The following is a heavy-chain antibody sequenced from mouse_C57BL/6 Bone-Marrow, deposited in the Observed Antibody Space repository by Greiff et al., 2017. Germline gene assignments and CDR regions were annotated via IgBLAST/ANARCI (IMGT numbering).Heavy chain of an antibody. Sequence: EVQLVESGGGLVKPGGSLKLSCAASGFTFSSYAMSWVRQTPEKRLEWVATISDGGSYTYYPDNVKGRFTISRDNAKNNLYLQMSHLKSEDTAMYYCARAGGPRGNPYAMDYWGQGTSVTVSS. V-gene: IGHV5-4*01. J-gene: IGHJ4*01. D-gene: IGHD2-1*01. CDR2: ISDGGSYT. CDR1: GFTFSSYA. CDR3: ARAGGPRGNPYAMDY.